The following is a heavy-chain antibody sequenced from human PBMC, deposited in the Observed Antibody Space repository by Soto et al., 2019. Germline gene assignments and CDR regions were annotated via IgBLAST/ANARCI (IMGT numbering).Heavy chain of an antibody. V-gene: IGHV1-18*01. J-gene: IGHJ4*02. CDR1: GFSPTTYA. D-gene: IGHD6-13*01. Sequence: ASVKVSCKASGFSPTTYAFSWVRRAPGKGLEWMGLISADTGEPRYAQKFQGRVAMTTDTSTRTAYMELRGLTSDDTAVYYCGVSAGLGFWGQGTRVTVSS. CDR3: GVSAGLGF. CDR2: ISADTGEP.